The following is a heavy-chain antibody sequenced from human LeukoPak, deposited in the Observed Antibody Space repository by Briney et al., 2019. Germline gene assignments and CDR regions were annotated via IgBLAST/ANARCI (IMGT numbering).Heavy chain of an antibody. CDR2: ISGSGGST. V-gene: IGHV3-23*01. J-gene: IGHJ4*02. CDR3: AKDRSGWYYFDY. D-gene: IGHD6-19*01. CDR1: GFTFSGYW. Sequence: PGGSLRLSCAASGFTFSGYWMTWVRQAPGKGLEWVSAISGSGGSTYYADSVKGRFTISRDNSKNTLYLQMNSLRAEDTAVYYCAKDRSGWYYFDYWGQGTLVTVSS.